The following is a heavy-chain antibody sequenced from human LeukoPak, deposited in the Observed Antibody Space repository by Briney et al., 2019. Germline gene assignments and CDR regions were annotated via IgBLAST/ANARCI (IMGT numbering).Heavy chain of an antibody. D-gene: IGHD3-22*01. V-gene: IGHV4-59*01. Sequence: PSETLSLTCTVSGGSISNYYWSWIRQPPGKGLEWIGFIYYSRSTTYNPSLKSRATISVDTSKNQFSLKLSSVTAADTAVYYCARGTMMVGPWGQGTLVTVSS. CDR1: GGSISNYY. CDR2: IYYSRST. CDR3: ARGTMMVGP. J-gene: IGHJ5*02.